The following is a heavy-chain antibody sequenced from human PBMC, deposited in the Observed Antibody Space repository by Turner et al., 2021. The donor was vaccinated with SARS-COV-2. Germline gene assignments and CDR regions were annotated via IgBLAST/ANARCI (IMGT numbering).Heavy chain of an antibody. CDR1: GDSLSELS. Sequence: IQLVQSGAEVKTPGASVKVSCKDSGDSLSELSMHCVRQAPGTGLEWMGGVEPEDGETIYAQKFQGRVTMTEDTATDIAYMKLSSLRYEDTAVYYCATGTALAGTPKNDYYYGGMDVWGQGTTVTVSS. V-gene: IGHV1-24*01. J-gene: IGHJ6*02. D-gene: IGHD6-19*01. CDR2: VEPEDGET. CDR3: ATGTALAGTPKNDYYYGGMDV.